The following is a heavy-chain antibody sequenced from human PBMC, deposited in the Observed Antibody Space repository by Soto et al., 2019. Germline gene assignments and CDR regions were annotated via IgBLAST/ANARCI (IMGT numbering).Heavy chain of an antibody. CDR3: AKLKRSSDMVVVPAALDV. D-gene: IGHD2-2*01. J-gene: IGHJ6*04. V-gene: IGHV3-23*01. CDR2: ISGSGGST. Sequence: GSLRLSCAASGITFSRNGMSWVRQAPGKGLVWVSDISGSGGSTYYADSVKGRFTISRDSSKNTLFLQMNSLRAEDTAVYYCAKLKRSSDMVVVPAALDVWGRGTTVTVSS. CDR1: GITFSRNG.